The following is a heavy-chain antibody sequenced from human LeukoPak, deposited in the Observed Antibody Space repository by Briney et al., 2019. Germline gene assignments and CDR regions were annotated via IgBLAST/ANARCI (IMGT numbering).Heavy chain of an antibody. CDR3: ARLGGADSSGLNFFDP. J-gene: IGHJ5*02. D-gene: IGHD3-22*01. CDR2: VYGGNSET. Sequence: GESLQISCKASGYSFSNYWIGWVRQMPGKGLEWMGIVYGGNSETTYNPSFQGQVTLSVDKSITTAYLQWGSLKASDTAMYYCARLGGADSSGLNFFDPWGQGTLVTVSS. CDR1: GYSFSNYW. V-gene: IGHV5-51*01.